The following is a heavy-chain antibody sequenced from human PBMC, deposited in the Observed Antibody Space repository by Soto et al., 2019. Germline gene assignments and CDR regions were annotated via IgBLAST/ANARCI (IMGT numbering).Heavy chain of an antibody. D-gene: IGHD3-16*01. V-gene: IGHV3-23*01. CDR2: ISGSGIST. Sequence: GGSLRLSCAASGFTFSSYAMTWVRQAPGKGLEWVSSISGSGISTYYADSVKGRFTISRDNSKNTLYLQMNSLRAEDAAVYYCAKSSGSNAYYPNDYWGQGTLVTVSS. CDR3: AKSSGSNAYYPNDY. J-gene: IGHJ4*02. CDR1: GFTFSSYA.